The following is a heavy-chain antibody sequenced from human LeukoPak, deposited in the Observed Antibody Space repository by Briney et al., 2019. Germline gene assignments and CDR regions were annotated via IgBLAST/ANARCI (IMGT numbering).Heavy chain of an antibody. CDR1: GGSISSYY. J-gene: IGHJ4*02. D-gene: IGHD3-10*01. Sequence: PSETLSLTCTVSGGSISSYYWGWIRQPAGKGLEWIGRIYTSGSTNYNPSLKSRVTMSVDTSKNQFSLKLSSVTAADTAVYYCARDYYGSGSYYVPFDYWGQGTLVTVSS. CDR2: IYTSGST. V-gene: IGHV4-4*07. CDR3: ARDYYGSGSYYVPFDY.